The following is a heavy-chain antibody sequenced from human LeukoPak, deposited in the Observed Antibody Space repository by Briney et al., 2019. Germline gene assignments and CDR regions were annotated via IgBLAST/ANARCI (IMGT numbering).Heavy chain of an antibody. J-gene: IGHJ6*03. D-gene: IGHD2-2*01. CDR3: ARDNPHIVVVPAAVSRINYYYYYYMDV. CDR2: ISSSSSTI. V-gene: IGHV3-48*01. Sequence: PGGSLRLSCAASGFTFSSYSMNWVRQAPGKGLEWVSYISSSSSTIYYADSVKGRFTISRDNAKNSLYLQMNSLRAEDTAVYYCARDNPHIVVVPAAVSRINYYYYYYMDVWGKGTTVTVSS. CDR1: GFTFSSYS.